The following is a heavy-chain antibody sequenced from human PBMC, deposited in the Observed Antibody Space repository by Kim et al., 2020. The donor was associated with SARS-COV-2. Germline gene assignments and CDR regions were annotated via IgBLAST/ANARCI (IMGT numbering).Heavy chain of an antibody. J-gene: IGHJ4*02. D-gene: IGHD6-19*01. Sequence: KFQGRVTITRDTSASTAYMELSSLRSEDTAVYYCARWAVAGTMKNYYFDYWGQGTLVTVSS. CDR3: ARWAVAGTMKNYYFDY. V-gene: IGHV1-3*01.